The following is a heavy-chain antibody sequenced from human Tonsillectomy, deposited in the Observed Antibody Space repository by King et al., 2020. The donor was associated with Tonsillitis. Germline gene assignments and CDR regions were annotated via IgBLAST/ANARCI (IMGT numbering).Heavy chain of an antibody. Sequence: VQLVESGGGLVQPGGSLRLSCAASGFTFSSYAMSWARQAPGKGLEWVSAISGSDGRTYYADSVKGRFTVSRDNSKNTLYLQMNSLRAEDTAVYYCAHKREAPLFYYYYDMAVWGQGTTVTVSS. CDR2: ISGSDGRT. J-gene: IGHJ6*02. V-gene: IGHV3-23*04. CDR3: AHKREAPLFYYYYDMAV. CDR1: GFTFSSYA.